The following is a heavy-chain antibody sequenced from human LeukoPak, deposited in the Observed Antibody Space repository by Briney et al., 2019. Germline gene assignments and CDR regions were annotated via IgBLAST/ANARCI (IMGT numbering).Heavy chain of an antibody. CDR3: AKVPVWQQLVDY. J-gene: IGHJ4*02. D-gene: IGHD6-13*01. CDR2: VTSGGST. Sequence: GGSLRLSCTASGFTFSSYVMSWVRQAPGKGLEWVSGVTSGGSTYYADSVKGRFTISRDSSKNTLYLQMNSLRAEDTALYHCAKVPVWQQLVDYWGQGTLVTVSS. CDR1: GFTFSSYV. V-gene: IGHV3-23*01.